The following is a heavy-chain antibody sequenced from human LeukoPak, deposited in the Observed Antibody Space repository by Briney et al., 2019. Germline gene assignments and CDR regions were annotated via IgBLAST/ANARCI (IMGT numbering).Heavy chain of an antibody. CDR2: IYPGDSDA. CDR1: GYSFTSYW. J-gene: IGHJ4*02. V-gene: IGHV5-51*01. Sequence: GESLKISCKGSGYSFTSYWIGWVRQMPGKGLEWMGIIYPGDSDATYSPSFQGQVTISADKSISTAYLQWSSLKASDTAMYYCARQRYSSSWLLSDYWGQGTLVTVSS. CDR3: ARQRYSSSWLLSDY. D-gene: IGHD6-13*01.